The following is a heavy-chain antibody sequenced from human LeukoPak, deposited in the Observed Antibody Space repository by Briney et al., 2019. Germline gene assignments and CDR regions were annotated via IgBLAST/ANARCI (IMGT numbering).Heavy chain of an antibody. J-gene: IGHJ1*01. CDR1: GYTFSNYC. CDR2: INPSLHIP. Sequence: GASVKVSCKASGYTFSNYCMHWVRQAPGQGLEWLGIINPSLHIPIYAQTFQGRVTMTTDMSTSTFYMELSNLVSEDTAVYYCARLPRLGYYDSSGYHEYFQHWGQGTLVTVSS. V-gene: IGHV1-46*01. D-gene: IGHD3-22*01. CDR3: ARLPRLGYYDSSGYHEYFQH.